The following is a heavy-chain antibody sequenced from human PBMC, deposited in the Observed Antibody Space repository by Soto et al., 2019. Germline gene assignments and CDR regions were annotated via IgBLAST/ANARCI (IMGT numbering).Heavy chain of an antibody. CDR2: ITDAGGRT. D-gene: IGHD4-17*01. V-gene: IGHV3-23*01. CDR1: GITFSYYA. CDR3: AKSVGTYGDNSERAERFDP. Sequence: GGSLRLSCAASGITFSYYAMTWVRQSPGKGLEWVSVITDAGGRTYYAASAKGRFTISRDNSKNTLYLQMHSLRAEDTAIYYCAKSVGTYGDNSERAERFDPWGQGTLVTVSS. J-gene: IGHJ5*02.